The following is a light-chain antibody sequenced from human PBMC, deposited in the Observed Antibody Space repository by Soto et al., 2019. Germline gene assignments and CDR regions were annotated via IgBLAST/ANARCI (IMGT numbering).Light chain of an antibody. CDR2: KAS. J-gene: IGKJ1*01. CDR3: QQYSSFWT. Sequence: DIQMTQSPSSLSASVGDRVTITCRASQSISSYLNWYQQKPGKAPKLLIYKASSLESGVPSRFSGGGSGTEFTLTISSLQPDDFATYYCQQYSSFWTFGQGTKVDIK. CDR1: QSISSY. V-gene: IGKV1-5*03.